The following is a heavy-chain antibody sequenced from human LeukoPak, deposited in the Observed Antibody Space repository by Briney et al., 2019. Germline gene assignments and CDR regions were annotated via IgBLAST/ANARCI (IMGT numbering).Heavy chain of an antibody. CDR1: GGSISNYY. Sequence: SETLSLTCTVSGGSISNYYWNWIRQPPGKGLEWIGYIYYTGSTNYNPSLKSRVTMSVDTSKNQLSLNLQSVTPEDTAVYYCARNLIPEQLVVNFWGQGTLVTVSS. D-gene: IGHD6-13*01. V-gene: IGHV4-59*01. CDR3: ARNLIPEQLVVNF. CDR2: IYYTGST. J-gene: IGHJ4*02.